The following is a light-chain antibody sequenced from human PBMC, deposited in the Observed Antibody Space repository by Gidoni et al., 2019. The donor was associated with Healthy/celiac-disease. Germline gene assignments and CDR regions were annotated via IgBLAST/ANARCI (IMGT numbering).Light chain of an antibody. CDR3: QQYYSFPYT. V-gene: IGKV1D-8*01. CDR1: QGISSY. Sequence: IWLTQSPSLLSASTGDRSTISCRTSQGISSYLAWYQQKPGKAPELLIYAASTLQSRVPSRFSGSGSETDFTITISCLQSEDFATYYCQQYYSFPYTFGQGTKLEIK. J-gene: IGKJ2*01. CDR2: AAS.